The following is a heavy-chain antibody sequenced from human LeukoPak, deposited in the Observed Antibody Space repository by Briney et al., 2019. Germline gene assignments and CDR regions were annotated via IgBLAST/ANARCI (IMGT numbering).Heavy chain of an antibody. D-gene: IGHD3-10*01. Sequence: GESLKISCKGPGYSFTSHWIGWVRQMPGKGLEWMGTVNPDDSDTIYSPSFQGQVTISADESITTAYLQWSSLKASDTAMYYCARLRWPRGGRSSFDYWGQGALVTVSS. V-gene: IGHV5-51*01. CDR2: VNPDDSDT. CDR3: ARLRWPRGGRSSFDY. CDR1: GYSFTSHW. J-gene: IGHJ4*02.